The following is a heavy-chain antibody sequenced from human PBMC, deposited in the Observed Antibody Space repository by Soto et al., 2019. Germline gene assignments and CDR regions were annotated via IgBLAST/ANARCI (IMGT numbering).Heavy chain of an antibody. CDR2: INHSGST. V-gene: IGHV4-34*01. CDR3: TLWFGESSYHYMDV. J-gene: IGHJ6*03. Sequence: SETLSLTCAVYGGSFSGYYWSWIRQPPGKGLEWIGEINHSGSTNYNPSLKSRVTISVDTSKNQFSLKLSSVTAADTAVYYCTLWFGESSYHYMDVWGKGTTVTVSS. CDR1: GGSFSGYY. D-gene: IGHD3-10*01.